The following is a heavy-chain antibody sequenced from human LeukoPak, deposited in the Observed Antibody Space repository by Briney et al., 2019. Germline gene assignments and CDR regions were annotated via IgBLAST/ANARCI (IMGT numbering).Heavy chain of an antibody. V-gene: IGHV7-4-1*02. J-gene: IGHJ5*02. Sequence: GASVKVSCKASGYTFTIYAKNWVRQAPGQGLEWMGWINTNTGNPTYAQGFTGRFVFSLDTSVSTAYLQISSLKAEDTAVYYCARDLQRRLVWFDPWGQGTLVTVSS. CDR3: ARDLQRRLVWFDP. CDR1: GYTFTIYA. CDR2: INTNTGNP.